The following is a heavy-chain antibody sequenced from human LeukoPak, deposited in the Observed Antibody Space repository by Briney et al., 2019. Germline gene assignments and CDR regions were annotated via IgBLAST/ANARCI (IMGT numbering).Heavy chain of an antibody. CDR2: INVRNGKI. V-gene: IGHV1-18*01. J-gene: IGHJ5*01. CDR3: ANRGVQLYDS. D-gene: IGHD2-15*01. Sequence: ASTKVSSRTSDYTFNSDGFTWVRQAPGKGLEWMGWINVRNGKIEYAHKFQGRVAMTRDTSTNTVYMDLRSLRPDDTAIYYCANRGVQLYDSWGQGTLVTVSS. CDR1: DYTFNSDG.